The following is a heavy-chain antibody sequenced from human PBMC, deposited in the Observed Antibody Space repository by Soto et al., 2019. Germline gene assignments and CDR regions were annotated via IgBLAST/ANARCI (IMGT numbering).Heavy chain of an antibody. V-gene: IGHV3-23*01. D-gene: IGHD4-4*01. CDR3: ARGDDYSNRVVLSGSDY. Sequence: GGSLRLSCAASGFTFSSYAMSWVRQAPGKGLEWVSAISGSGGSTYYADSVKGRFTISRDNSKNTLYLQMNSLRAEDTAVYYCARGDDYSNRVVLSGSDYWGQGTLVTVSS. CDR2: ISGSGGST. CDR1: GFTFSSYA. J-gene: IGHJ4*02.